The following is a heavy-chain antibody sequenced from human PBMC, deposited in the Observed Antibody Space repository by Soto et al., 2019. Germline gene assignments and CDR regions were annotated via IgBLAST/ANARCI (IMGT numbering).Heavy chain of an antibody. CDR3: ATYDSGGKFDF. CDR1: GASFSSFY. J-gene: IGHJ4*02. CDR2: VYYSGTT. D-gene: IGHD3-22*01. V-gene: IGHV4-59*01. Sequence: SETLSLTCTVSGASFSSFYWSWIRQPPGKGLERIGYVYYSGTTNYNPSLKSRVSISVDTSKNQFSLKLTSVTAADTAVYYCATYDSGGKFDFWGQGTLVTVSS.